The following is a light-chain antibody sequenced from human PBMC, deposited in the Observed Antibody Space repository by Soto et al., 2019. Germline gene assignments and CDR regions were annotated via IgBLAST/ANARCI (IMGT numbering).Light chain of an antibody. Sequence: DMLMTQSXDSLAVXXXXXXTXXXRSXXXXLYSSNNKNSVAWYQQKPGQPPQLLIYWASTRESGVPDRFSGSESGTDFTLTISSLHAEDVAVYYCQQYYTTRWTFGQGTKVDIK. J-gene: IGKJ1*01. CDR3: QQYYTTRWT. CDR2: WAS. CDR1: XXXLYSSNNKNS. V-gene: IGKV4-1*01.